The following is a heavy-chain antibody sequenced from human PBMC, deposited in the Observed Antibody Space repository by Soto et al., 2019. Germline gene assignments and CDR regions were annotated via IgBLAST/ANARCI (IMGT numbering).Heavy chain of an antibody. J-gene: IGHJ4*02. Sequence: PSETLSLTCPVFGDSIYSSTYYLGWIRQPPGKGLEWIGNIFESGSTHDNPSLRSRVTISIDTSRNEFYLRLRSVTAADTAVYYCARLGGSYYDNSVGGYFDFWSQGTLVTVSS. CDR2: IFESGST. CDR1: GDSIYSSTYY. CDR3: ARLGGSYYDNSVGGYFDF. D-gene: IGHD3-22*01. V-gene: IGHV4-39*01.